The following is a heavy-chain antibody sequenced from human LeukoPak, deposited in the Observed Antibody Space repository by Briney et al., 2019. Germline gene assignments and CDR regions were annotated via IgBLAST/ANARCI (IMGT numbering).Heavy chain of an antibody. J-gene: IGHJ4*02. D-gene: IGHD5-12*01. CDR3: AKVTSGYHYNYFDY. CDR1: GFTFSSYV. V-gene: IGHV3-23*01. CDR2: ISGSGGST. Sequence: GGSLRLSCAASGFTFSSYVMSWVRQAPGKGLEWVSGISGSGGSTYYADSVKGRFIISRDNSKNTLYLQMNSLRVEDTAVFYCAKVTSGYHYNYFDYWGQGTLVTVSS.